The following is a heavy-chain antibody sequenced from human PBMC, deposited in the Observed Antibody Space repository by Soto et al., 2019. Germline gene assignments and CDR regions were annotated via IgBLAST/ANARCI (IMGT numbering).Heavy chain of an antibody. CDR3: VRDYSGGGSFSNYGMDV. V-gene: IGHV4-4*07. CDR2: IYSSGSA. J-gene: IGHJ6*02. Sequence: SETLSRTCTVPGDSIRNFHWCWIPQPDGKGLEWIGRIYSSGSADDNACLTSRVSMSVNRSNNQFFLRLTSMTAADPAVYYCVRDYSGGGSFSNYGMDVWGQGTTVTVSS. D-gene: IGHD2-15*01. CDR1: GDSIRNFH.